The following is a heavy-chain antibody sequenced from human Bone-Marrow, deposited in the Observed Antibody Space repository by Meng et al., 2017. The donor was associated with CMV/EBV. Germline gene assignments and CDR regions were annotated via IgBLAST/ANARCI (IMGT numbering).Heavy chain of an antibody. CDR2: ISAYNGNT. CDR1: GYTFTSYG. J-gene: IGHJ4*02. D-gene: IGHD3-3*01. V-gene: IGHV1-18*01. CDR3: ARDGDYDFWSGYYSFDY. Sequence: ASVKVSCKASGYTFTSYGISWVRQAPGQGLEWMGWISAYNGNTNYAQKLQGRVTITTDESTSTAYMELSSLRSEDTAVYYCARDGDYDFWSGYYSFDYWGQGTLVTVSS.